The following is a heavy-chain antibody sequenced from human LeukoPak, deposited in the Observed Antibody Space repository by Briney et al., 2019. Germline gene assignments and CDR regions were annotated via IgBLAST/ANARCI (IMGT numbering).Heavy chain of an antibody. CDR1: GGSISSGSYY. Sequence: PSETLSLTCTVSGGSISSGSYYWSWIRQPAGKGLEWIGRIYTSGSTNYNPSLKRRVTISVDTSKNQFSLKLSSVTAADTAVYYCARDPVYSYGFDPWGQGTLVTVSS. J-gene: IGHJ5*02. V-gene: IGHV4-61*02. CDR3: ARDPVYSYGFDP. CDR2: IYTSGST. D-gene: IGHD5-18*01.